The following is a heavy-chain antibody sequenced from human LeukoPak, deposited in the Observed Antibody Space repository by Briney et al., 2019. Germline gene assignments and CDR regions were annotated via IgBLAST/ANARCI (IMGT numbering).Heavy chain of an antibody. CDR1: GFTFSSYA. Sequence: GGSLRLSCAASGFTFSSYAMSWVRQAPGKGLEWVSAISGSGGSTYYADSVKGRFTISRDNSKNTLYLQMNSLRAEDTAVYYCAKDVLVVVAAAKRDYWGQGTLVTVSS. J-gene: IGHJ4*02. D-gene: IGHD2-15*01. CDR2: ISGSGGST. CDR3: AKDVLVVVAAAKRDY. V-gene: IGHV3-23*01.